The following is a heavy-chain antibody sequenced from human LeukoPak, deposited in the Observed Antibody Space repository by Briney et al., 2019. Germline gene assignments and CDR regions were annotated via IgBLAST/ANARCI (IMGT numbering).Heavy chain of an antibody. CDR1: GGSISSYY. J-gene: IGHJ5*02. D-gene: IGHD4-17*01. CDR3: ARASVTTVTTVNWFDP. CDR2: IYYSGST. V-gene: IGHV4-59*01. Sequence: SETLSLTCTVSGGSISSYYWSWIRQPPGKGLGWIGYIYYSGSTNYNPSLKSRVTISVDTSKNQFSLKLSSVTAADTAVYYCARASVTTVTTVNWFDPWGQGTLVTVSS.